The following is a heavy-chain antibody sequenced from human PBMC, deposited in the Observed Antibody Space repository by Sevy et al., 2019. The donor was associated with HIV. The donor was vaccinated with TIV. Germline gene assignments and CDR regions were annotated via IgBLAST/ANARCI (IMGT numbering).Heavy chain of an antibody. V-gene: IGHV1-8*01. CDR2: MNPNSGNT. CDR1: GYTFTSYD. D-gene: IGHD3-16*02. CDR3: ARGPSYYDYVGGSYRYHNWFDP. J-gene: IGHJ5*02. Sequence: ASVKVSCKASGYTFTSYDINWVRQATGQGLEWMGWMNPNSGNTGYAQKFQGRVTMTRNTSISTAYMELSSLRSEETAVYYCARGPSYYDYVGGSYRYHNWFDPWGQGTLVTVSS.